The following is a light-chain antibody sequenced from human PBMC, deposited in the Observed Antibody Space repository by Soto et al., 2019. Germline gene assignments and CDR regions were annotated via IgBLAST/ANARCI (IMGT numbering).Light chain of an antibody. CDR1: QSISDT. V-gene: IGKV3-15*01. CDR3: QQANSFPLT. CDR2: DAS. Sequence: EIVMTLSPATLSVSPGGRATLSCKASQSISDTLARYQQKPGQTPRLLIYDASSRATGIPARFSGSGSGTEFTLTISSLQPEDVATYYCQQANSFPLTFGGGTKVDI. J-gene: IGKJ4*01.